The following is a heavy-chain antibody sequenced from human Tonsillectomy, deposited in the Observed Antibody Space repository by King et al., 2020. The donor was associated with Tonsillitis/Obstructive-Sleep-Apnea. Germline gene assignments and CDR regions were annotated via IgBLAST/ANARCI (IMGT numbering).Heavy chain of an antibody. Sequence: QLQESGPGLVKPSETLSLTCTVSGGSISSSSYYWGWIRQPPGKGLEWIGSIYYSGSTYYNPSLKSRVTISVDTSKNQFSLKLNSVTAADTAVYYCATLRQYYDNSDYFALNFDYWGQGTLVTVSS. CDR1: GGSISSSSYY. CDR3: ATLRQYYDNSDYFALNFDY. V-gene: IGHV4-39*01. D-gene: IGHD3-22*01. J-gene: IGHJ4*02. CDR2: IYYSGST.